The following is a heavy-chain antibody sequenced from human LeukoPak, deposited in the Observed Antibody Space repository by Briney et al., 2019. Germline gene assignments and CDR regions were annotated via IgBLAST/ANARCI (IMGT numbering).Heavy chain of an antibody. D-gene: IGHD3-10*01. CDR2: ISGSGGST. CDR3: AREGRYYGSGSHRDGFDI. Sequence: GGSLRLSCAASGFTFRSYGMSWVRQAPGKGLEWVSAISGSGGSTFYADSVKGRFTISRDNSKNTLYLQMNSLTAEDTAIYYCAREGRYYGSGSHRDGFDIWGQGTMVTVSS. J-gene: IGHJ3*02. CDR1: GFTFRSYG. V-gene: IGHV3-23*01.